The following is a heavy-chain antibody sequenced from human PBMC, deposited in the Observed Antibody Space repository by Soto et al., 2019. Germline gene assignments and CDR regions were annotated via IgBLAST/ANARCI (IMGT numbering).Heavy chain of an antibody. CDR1: CGSISSGGYY. CDR2: IYYSGST. V-gene: IGHV4-31*03. D-gene: IGHD3-22*01. Sequence: SETLSLTCTVSCGSISSGGYYWSWIRQHPGKGLEWIGYIYYSGSTYYNPSLKSRVTISVDTSKNQFSLKLSSVTAADTAVYYCARLSDYDSSGYYYYFDYWGQGTLVTVSS. J-gene: IGHJ4*02. CDR3: ARLSDYDSSGYYYYFDY.